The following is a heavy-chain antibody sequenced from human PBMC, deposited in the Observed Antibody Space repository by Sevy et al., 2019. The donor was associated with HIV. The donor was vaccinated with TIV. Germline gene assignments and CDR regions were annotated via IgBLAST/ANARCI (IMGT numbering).Heavy chain of an antibody. J-gene: IGHJ4*02. V-gene: IGHV4-4*02. CDR1: GGSISSRNY. CDR2: ISHSGST. Sequence: SETLSLTCAVSGGSISSRNYWTWVRQPPGKGLEWIGEISHSGSTKYNPSLKSRVTISVDKSENQFSLILSSVTAADTAVYFCARLMAGTDWGQGTLVTVSS. D-gene: IGHD6-19*01. CDR3: ARLMAGTD.